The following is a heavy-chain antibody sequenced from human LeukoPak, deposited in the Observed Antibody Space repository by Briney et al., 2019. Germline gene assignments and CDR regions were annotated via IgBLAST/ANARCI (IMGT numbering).Heavy chain of an antibody. D-gene: IGHD5-12*01. Sequence: ASVTVSCKASGYTFTSYAMHWVRQAPGQRLEWMGWINAGNGNTKYSQKFQGRVTITRDTSASTAYMELSSLRSEDTAVYSCARGVATNRYYFDYWGQGTLVTVSS. CDR2: INAGNGNT. J-gene: IGHJ4*02. CDR3: ARGVATNRYYFDY. CDR1: GYTFTSYA. V-gene: IGHV1-3*01.